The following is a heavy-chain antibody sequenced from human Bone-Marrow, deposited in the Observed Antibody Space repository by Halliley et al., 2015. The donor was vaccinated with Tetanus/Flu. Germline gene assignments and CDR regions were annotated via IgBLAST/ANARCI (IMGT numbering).Heavy chain of an antibody. CDR3: AKLKGMGGYQHYSMDV. CDR2: ITGSGGST. CDR1: GLTFGSFA. Sequence: SLRLSCTASGLTFGSFAMSWVRQAPGKGLEWVSAITGSGGSTLYAGSVKGRLTISRDNSKNTLFLQMNSLRAEDTAVYYCAKLKGMGGYQHYSMDVWDQGTTVSVSS. D-gene: IGHD1-26*01. J-gene: IGHJ6*02. V-gene: IGHV3-23*01.